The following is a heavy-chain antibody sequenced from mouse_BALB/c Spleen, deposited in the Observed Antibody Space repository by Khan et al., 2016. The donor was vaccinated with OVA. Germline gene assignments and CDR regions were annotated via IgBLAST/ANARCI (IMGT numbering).Heavy chain of an antibody. Sequence: QVQLKESGAELARPGASVKMSCKASGYTFTSYTIHWIKLRPGQGLEWIGYINPSNGYTNYNQKFKDKATLTADKSSTTAYMELSSLKSDDSTLYNCVRDVSYNSTDGWFAYWGQGTLVTVSA. CDR1: GYTFTSYT. J-gene: IGHJ3*01. D-gene: IGHD2-5*01. CDR3: VRDVSYNSTDGWFAY. V-gene: IGHV1-4*01. CDR2: INPSNGYT.